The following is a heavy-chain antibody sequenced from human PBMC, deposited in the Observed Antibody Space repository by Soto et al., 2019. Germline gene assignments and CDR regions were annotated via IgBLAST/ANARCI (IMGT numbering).Heavy chain of an antibody. J-gene: IGHJ4*02. CDR3: ARRNYDILTGYYHY. D-gene: IGHD3-9*01. V-gene: IGHV4-59*01. Sequence: SETLSLTCTVSGGSISSYYWSWIRQPPGKGLEWIGYIYYSGSTNYNPSLKSRVTISVGTSKNQFSLKLSSVTAADTAVYYCARRNYDILTGYYHYWGQGTLVTVSS. CDR1: GGSISSYY. CDR2: IYYSGST.